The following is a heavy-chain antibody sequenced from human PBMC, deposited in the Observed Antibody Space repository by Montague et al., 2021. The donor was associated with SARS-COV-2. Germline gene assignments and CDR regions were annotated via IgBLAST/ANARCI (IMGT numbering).Heavy chain of an antibody. CDR2: IYYSGST. J-gene: IGHJ4*01. Sequence: SETLSLTCDVSGVSINNNNYYWGWIRQPPGKGLEWIRTIYYSGSTYYNPSLKSRVTISVDTSKNQFSLRVRSVTAADTAVYYCARHLFSFSDSGTLEYFDYWGHGTLVAVSS. D-gene: IGHD3-10*01. CDR3: ARHLFSFSDSGTLEYFDY. V-gene: IGHV4-39*01. CDR1: GVSINNNNYY.